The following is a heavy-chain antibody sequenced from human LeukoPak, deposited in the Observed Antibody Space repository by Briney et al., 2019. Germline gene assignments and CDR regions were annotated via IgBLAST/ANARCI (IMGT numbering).Heavy chain of an antibody. CDR3: AKDLDCTSTSCYDYYYYRLDV. D-gene: IGHD2-2*01. J-gene: IGHJ6*02. CDR1: GFTFSSYG. Sequence: PGRSLRLSCAASGFTFSSYGMHWVRQTPGKGLEWVAVISYDGSNKYYADSVKGRFTISRDNSKNTLYLQMNSLRAEDTAVYYCAKDLDCTSTSCYDYYYYRLDVWGQGTTVTVSS. CDR2: ISYDGSNK. V-gene: IGHV3-30*18.